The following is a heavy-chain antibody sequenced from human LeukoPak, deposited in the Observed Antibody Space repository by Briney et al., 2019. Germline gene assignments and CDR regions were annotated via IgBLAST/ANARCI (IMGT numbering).Heavy chain of an antibody. D-gene: IGHD3-10*01. CDR1: GYTFTGYY. J-gene: IGHJ3*02. V-gene: IGHV1-2*02. CDR2: INPNTGAT. Sequence: ASVKVSCKASGYTFTGYYMFWVRQVPGQGLEWMGWINPNTGATKYGQNFQGRVTLTRDTSIRTTFMELSRLRSDDTAVYYCARDLRVRATDAFDIWGQGTMVTVSS. CDR3: ARDLRVRATDAFDI.